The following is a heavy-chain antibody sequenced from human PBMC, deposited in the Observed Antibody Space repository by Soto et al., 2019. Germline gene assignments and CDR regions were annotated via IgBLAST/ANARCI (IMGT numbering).Heavy chain of an antibody. CDR2: IYYSGST. J-gene: IGHJ6*02. CDR3: ARPAVCFGEGGMDV. V-gene: IGHV4-61*01. D-gene: IGHD3-10*01. CDR1: GGSVSSGSDY. Sequence: SETLSLTCTVSGGSVSSGSDYWSWIRQPPGKGLEWIGYIYYSGSTNYNPSLKSRVAISVDTSKNQFSLKLSSVTAADRAVYYCARPAVCFGEGGMDVWGQGTTVTVSS.